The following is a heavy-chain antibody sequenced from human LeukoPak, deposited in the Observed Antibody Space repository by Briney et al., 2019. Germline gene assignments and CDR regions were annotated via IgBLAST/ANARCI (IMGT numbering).Heavy chain of an antibody. J-gene: IGHJ3*02. CDR2: INPSGGST. Sequence: ASVKVSCKASGFTFTSYYMHWVRQAPGQGLEWMGIINPSGGSTSYPQKFQGGVTMTRDTSTSTVYMELSSLRSEDTAVYYCACVVRGAFDIWGQGTLVTVSS. CDR3: ACVVRGAFDI. CDR1: GFTFTSYY. V-gene: IGHV1-46*03. D-gene: IGHD2-21*01.